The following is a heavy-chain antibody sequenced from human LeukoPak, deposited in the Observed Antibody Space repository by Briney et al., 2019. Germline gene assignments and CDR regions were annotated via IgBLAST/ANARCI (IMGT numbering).Heavy chain of an antibody. CDR2: IYSGGNT. CDR1: GFTFSSYS. D-gene: IGHD3-22*01. Sequence: GGSLRLSCAASGFTFSSYSMNWVRQAPGKGLECVSVIYSGGNTYYADSVKGRFTISRDNSKNTLYLQMNSLRAEDTAVYYCARKTDSGGQGDYWGPGTLVTVSS. V-gene: IGHV3-66*01. CDR3: ARKTDSGGQGDY. J-gene: IGHJ4*02.